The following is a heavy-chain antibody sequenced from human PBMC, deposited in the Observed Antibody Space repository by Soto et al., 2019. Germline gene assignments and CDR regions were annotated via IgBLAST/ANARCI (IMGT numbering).Heavy chain of an antibody. CDR2: ISSSSSYT. CDR1: GCTFSDYY. CDR3: ARSITIFGVAPGYYGMDV. J-gene: IGHJ6*02. D-gene: IGHD3-3*01. V-gene: IGHV3-11*03. Sequence: GSLRLAGTASGCTFSDYYMSWVRQAPGKGLEWVSCISSSSSYTNYADSVKGRFTISRDNSKNSLYLQMNSLRDEDTAVYYCARSITIFGVAPGYYGMDVWGQGTMVTVYS.